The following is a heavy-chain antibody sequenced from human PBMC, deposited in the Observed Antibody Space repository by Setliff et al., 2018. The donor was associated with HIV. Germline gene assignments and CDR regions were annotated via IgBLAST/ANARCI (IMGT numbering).Heavy chain of an antibody. D-gene: IGHD5-12*01. J-gene: IGHJ4*02. CDR2: ISNNGGKT. CDR1: GFTFSSYA. Sequence: GSLRLSCAASGFTFSSYAMTWVRQAPGKGLEWVSSISNNGGKTYYADSVKGRFTISRDNSKNTLYPQMNSLRAEDTAVYYCAKDPRAAVATICDYWGQGTLVTVSS. V-gene: IGHV3-23*01. CDR3: AKDPRAAVATICDY.